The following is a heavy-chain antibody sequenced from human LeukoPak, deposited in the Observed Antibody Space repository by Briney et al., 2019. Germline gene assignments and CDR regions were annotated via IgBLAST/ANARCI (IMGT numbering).Heavy chain of an antibody. V-gene: IGHV3-7*03. CDR2: INRDGSER. CDR1: GFTFSNAW. Sequence: GGSLRLSCAASGFTFSNAWMNWVRQAPGKGLEWVANINRDGSERYYVDSVKGRLTISRDDAKSSLYLQMNSLRAEDTAVYYCARRNAMDVWGQGTTVIVFS. J-gene: IGHJ6*02. CDR3: ARRNAMDV.